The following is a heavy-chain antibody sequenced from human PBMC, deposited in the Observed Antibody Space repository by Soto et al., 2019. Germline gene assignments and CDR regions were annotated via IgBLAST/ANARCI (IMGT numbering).Heavy chain of an antibody. CDR2: SRNKANSYTT. J-gene: IGHJ4*02. CDR3: ARVPVVKYFFDY. CDR1: GFTFSDHY. D-gene: IGHD2-15*01. V-gene: IGHV3-72*01. Sequence: EVQLVESGGGLVQPGGSLRLSCAASGFTFSDHYMDWVRQAPGKGLEWVGRSRNKANSYTTEYAASVKGRFTSSRDDSKNSLYLQMNSLKTEDTAVYYCARVPVVKYFFDYWGQGTLVTVSS.